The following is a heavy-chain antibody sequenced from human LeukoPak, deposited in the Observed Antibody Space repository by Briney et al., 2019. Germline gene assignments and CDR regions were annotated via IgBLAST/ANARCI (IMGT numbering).Heavy chain of an antibody. CDR1: GYTFTGYY. CDR3: ARAIRDSSCYPY. Sequence: ASVKVSCKASGYTFTGYYMHWVRQAPGQGLEWMGWINPNSGGTNYAQKFQGRVTMTRDTSTSTVYMELSSLRSEDTAVYYCARAIRDSSCYPYWGQGTLVTVSS. D-gene: IGHD2-2*01. CDR2: INPNSGGT. V-gene: IGHV1-2*02. J-gene: IGHJ4*02.